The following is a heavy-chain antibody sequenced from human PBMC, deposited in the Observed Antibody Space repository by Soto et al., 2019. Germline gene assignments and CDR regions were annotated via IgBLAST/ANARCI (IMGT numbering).Heavy chain of an antibody. CDR1: GYTFTSYT. CDR2: ISANNGNT. V-gene: IGHV1-18*01. CDR3: ARSLPWFDP. Sequence: QVRLVHSETEVKKPGASVNVSCKASGYTFTSYTISWVRQALGQGLEWMGWISANNGNTEFAQKFQDRLTMIADTTTSTAYLELRNLRPDDTAVYYCARSLPWFDPWGQGTLVAVSS. J-gene: IGHJ5*02.